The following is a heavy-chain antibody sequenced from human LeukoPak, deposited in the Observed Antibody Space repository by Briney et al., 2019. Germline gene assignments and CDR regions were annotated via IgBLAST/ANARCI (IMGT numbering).Heavy chain of an antibody. Sequence: PGGSLRLSCAASGFTFSSYSMNWVRQAPGKGLEWVSSISSSSSYIYYADSVKGRFTISRDNAKNSLYLQMNSLRAEDTAVYYCAREDKSGYYDAFDIWGQGTMVTVSS. CDR3: AREDKSGYYDAFDI. CDR2: ISSSSSYI. CDR1: GFTFSSYS. J-gene: IGHJ3*02. D-gene: IGHD3-22*01. V-gene: IGHV3-21*01.